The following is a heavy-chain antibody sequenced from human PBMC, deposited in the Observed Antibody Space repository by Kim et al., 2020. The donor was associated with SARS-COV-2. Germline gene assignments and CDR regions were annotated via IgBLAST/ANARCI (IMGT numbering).Heavy chain of an antibody. CDR3: VTDGDFGKFDY. J-gene: IGHJ4*02. V-gene: IGHV3-7*01. D-gene: IGHD2-21*02. Sequence: KYGESGNGRFTISRDNARNSLYMQMNSLTAEDTAVYYCVTDGDFGKFDYWGQGTLVTVSS.